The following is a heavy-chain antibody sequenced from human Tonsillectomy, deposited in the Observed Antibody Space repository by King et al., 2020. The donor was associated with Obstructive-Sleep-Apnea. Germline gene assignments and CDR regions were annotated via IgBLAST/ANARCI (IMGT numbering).Heavy chain of an antibody. V-gene: IGHV1-69*09. CDR2: IIPLLDTS. CDR1: GGTFTSFA. Sequence: VQLVQSGAEVKTPGSSVRVSCKASGGTFTSFAISWVRQAPGQGLEWMGRIIPLLDTSNYAQKFQGRVTITADKSASTAYMELSSLRSEDTAVYYCARLTPDLCFGELLNYWGQGTLVTVSS. CDR3: ARLTPDLCFGELLNY. J-gene: IGHJ4*02. D-gene: IGHD3-10*01.